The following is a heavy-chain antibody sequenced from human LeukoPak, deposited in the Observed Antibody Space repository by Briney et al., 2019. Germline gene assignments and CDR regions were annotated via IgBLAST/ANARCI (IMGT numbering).Heavy chain of an antibody. Sequence: PSETLSLTCAVYGGSFSGYYWSWIRQPPGKGLEWIGEINHSGSTNYNPSLKSRVTISVDTSKNQFSLKLSSVAAADTAVYYCARELVTDNEKIDYWGQGTLVTVSS. D-gene: IGHD3-9*01. J-gene: IGHJ4*02. CDR3: ARELVTDNEKIDY. CDR2: INHSGST. CDR1: GGSFSGYY. V-gene: IGHV4-34*01.